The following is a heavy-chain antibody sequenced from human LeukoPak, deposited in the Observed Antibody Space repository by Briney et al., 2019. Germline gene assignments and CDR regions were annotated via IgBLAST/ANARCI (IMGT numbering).Heavy chain of an antibody. CDR3: ARDRVGGYCSSTCCYTRSYHYYGMDV. J-gene: IGHJ6*02. V-gene: IGHV3-33*01. CDR1: GFTFSSYG. D-gene: IGHD2-2*02. Sequence: PGGSLRLSCAASGFTFSSYGMHWVRQAPGTGLEWVAVIWYDGSNKYYADSVKGRFTISRDNSKNTLYLQMNSLRAEDTAVYYCARDRVGGYCSSTCCYTRSYHYYGMDVWGQGTTVTVSS. CDR2: IWYDGSNK.